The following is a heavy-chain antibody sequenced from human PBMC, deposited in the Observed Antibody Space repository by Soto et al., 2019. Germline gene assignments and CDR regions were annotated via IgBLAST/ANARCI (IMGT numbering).Heavy chain of an antibody. J-gene: IGHJ6*03. D-gene: IGHD1-1*01. V-gene: IGHV1-3*01. CDR3: ASSTTGTTRYMDV. CDR1: GYTFTSYA. CDR2: INAGNGNT. Sequence: ASVKVSCKASGYTFTSYAMHWVRQAPGQRLEWMGWINAGNGNTKYSQKFQGRFTISRDNAKNSLYLQMNSLRAEDTAVYYCASSTTGTTRYMDVWGKGTTVTVSS.